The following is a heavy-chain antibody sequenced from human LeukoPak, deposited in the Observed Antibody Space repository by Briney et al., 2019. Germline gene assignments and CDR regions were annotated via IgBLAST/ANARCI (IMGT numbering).Heavy chain of an antibody. CDR1: GGSISNGGYY. D-gene: IGHD3-10*01. V-gene: IGHV4-31*03. Sequence: SETLSLTCTVSGGSISNGGYYWTWIRQHPGKGLEWIGHIYYSGTTYYNPSLKSRVTISVDTSKNQFSLKLTSVTAADTAVYYCAGDRGNDDFDIWGQGTMVTVSS. CDR2: IYYSGTT. CDR3: AGDRGNDDFDI. J-gene: IGHJ3*02.